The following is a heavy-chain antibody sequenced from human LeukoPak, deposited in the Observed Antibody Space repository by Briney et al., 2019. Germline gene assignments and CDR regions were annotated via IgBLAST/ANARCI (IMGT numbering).Heavy chain of an antibody. D-gene: IGHD3-9*01. J-gene: IGHJ4*02. CDR1: GFTVSSNY. CDR3: ATLTYYSDS. V-gene: IGHV3-66*01. Sequence: GGSLRLSCAASGFTVSSNYMSWVRQAPGKGREWVSVIYSSGDTYYADSVKGRFTISRDNSKNTLYLQMNSLRAEDTAVYYCATLTYYSDSWGQGTLVTVSS. CDR2: IYSSGDT.